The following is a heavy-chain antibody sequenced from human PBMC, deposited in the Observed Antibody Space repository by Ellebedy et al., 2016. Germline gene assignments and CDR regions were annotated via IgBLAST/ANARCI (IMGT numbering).Heavy chain of an antibody. CDR2: IYYSGTT. D-gene: IGHD3-3*01. Sequence: SETLSLTXSVSGGSITSGDYYWSWIRQPPGQGLEWLGYIYYSGTTYYNTSLKSRITISVDTSKNQFSLRPSSVTAADTAVYFCARETDFWSDSSYFDYWGQGILVTISS. CDR1: GGSITSGDYY. V-gene: IGHV4-30-4*01. J-gene: IGHJ4*02. CDR3: ARETDFWSDSSYFDY.